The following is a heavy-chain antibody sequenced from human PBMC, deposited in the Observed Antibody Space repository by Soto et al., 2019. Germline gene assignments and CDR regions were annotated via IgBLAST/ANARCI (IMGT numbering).Heavy chain of an antibody. CDR1: GFTFSSYS. Sequence: EVQLVESGGGLVQPGGSLRLSCAASGFTFSSYSMNWVRQAPGKGLEWVSYISSSSSTIYYADSVKGRFTISRDNAKNSLYLQMNSLRDEDTAVYYCASAIVPTYYYGMDVWGQGTTVTVSS. CDR2: ISSSSSTI. D-gene: IGHD1-26*01. V-gene: IGHV3-48*02. J-gene: IGHJ6*02. CDR3: ASAIVPTYYYGMDV.